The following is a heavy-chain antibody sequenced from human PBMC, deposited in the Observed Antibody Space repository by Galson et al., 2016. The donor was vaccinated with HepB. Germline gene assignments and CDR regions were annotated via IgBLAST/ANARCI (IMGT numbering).Heavy chain of an antibody. CDR3: ARVNPTHDVLDI. V-gene: IGHV4-31*03. CDR1: GGSISSGGYY. J-gene: IGHJ3*02. CDR2: IYYSGSS. D-gene: IGHD1-1*01. Sequence: TLSLTCSVSGGSISSGGYYWSWIRQHPGKGLEWIGYIYYSGSSYYNPSLKSRGTISLDTSKNKFSLRLTSVTAADTAIYYCARVNPTHDVLDIWGQGTMVTVSS.